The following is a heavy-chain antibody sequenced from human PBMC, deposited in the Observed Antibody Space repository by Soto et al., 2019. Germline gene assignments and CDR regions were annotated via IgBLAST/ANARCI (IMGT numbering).Heavy chain of an antibody. Sequence: QLGGSLRLSCAASGFTFSSYWMSWVRQAPGKGLEWVANIKQDGSEKYYVDSVKGRFTISRDNAKNSLYLQMNSLRAEDTAVYYCAREGIAARQYYYYYYMDVWGKGTTVTVSS. V-gene: IGHV3-7*01. D-gene: IGHD6-6*01. J-gene: IGHJ6*03. CDR3: AREGIAARQYYYYYYMDV. CDR2: IKQDGSEK. CDR1: GFTFSSYW.